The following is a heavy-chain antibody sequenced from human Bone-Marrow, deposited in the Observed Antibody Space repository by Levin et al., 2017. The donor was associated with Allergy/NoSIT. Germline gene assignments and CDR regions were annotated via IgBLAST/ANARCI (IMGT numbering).Heavy chain of an antibody. D-gene: IGHD3-10*01. Sequence: ETLSLTCKVSGFTISNNYMSWVRQASGKGLEWVAVIYSFGSTNYADSVKGRFTISRANSENTLYLQMNSLRAEDTAIYYCARLDFNYGSYYWGQGTLVTVSS. V-gene: IGHV3-66*04. CDR2: IYSFGST. CDR1: GFTISNNY. J-gene: IGHJ4*02. CDR3: ARLDFNYGSYY.